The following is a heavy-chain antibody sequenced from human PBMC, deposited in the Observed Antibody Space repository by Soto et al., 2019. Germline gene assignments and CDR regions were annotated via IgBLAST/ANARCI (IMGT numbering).Heavy chain of an antibody. CDR2: ISSSGGIT. V-gene: IGHV3-23*01. J-gene: IGHJ4*02. CDR1: GFTFSSYA. D-gene: IGHD6-19*01. Sequence: EVQLLESGGGLVQPGGSLRLSCAASGFTFSSYAMSWVRQAPGKGLEWVSIISSSGGITYYAYSVKGRFGISRDNSNNTLYMQMNSLRAEDTAVYFCTKTTKTLAGAFDYWGQGTLVTVSS. CDR3: TKTTKTLAGAFDY.